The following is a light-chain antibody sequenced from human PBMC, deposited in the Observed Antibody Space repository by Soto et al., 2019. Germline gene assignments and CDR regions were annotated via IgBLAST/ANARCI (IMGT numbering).Light chain of an antibody. CDR3: QQYDTSRPMDT. J-gene: IGKJ2*01. CDR2: ATS. V-gene: IGKV3-20*01. Sequence: EILLTQSPGTLSLSPGERATLSCRASQSVDSTYLAWYQQKPDQSPRLLIYATSTRAAGIPDRFSGSGSGTDFTLTISRLEPDDVAVYYCQQYDTSRPMDTLGQGTKVDIK. CDR1: QSVDSTY.